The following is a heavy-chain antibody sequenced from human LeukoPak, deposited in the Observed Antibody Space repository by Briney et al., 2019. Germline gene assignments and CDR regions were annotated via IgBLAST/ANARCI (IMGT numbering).Heavy chain of an antibody. CDR2: INPSGGST. Sequence: ASVKVSCKASGYNVVGYYMHWVRQAPGQGLEWMGIINPSGGSTSYAQKFQGRVTMTRDMSTTTVYMELSSLRSEDTAVYYCARSRNLGGNSFSDAFDIWGQGTMVTVSS. CDR1: GYNVVGYY. D-gene: IGHD4-23*01. CDR3: ARSRNLGGNSFSDAFDI. J-gene: IGHJ3*02. V-gene: IGHV1-46*01.